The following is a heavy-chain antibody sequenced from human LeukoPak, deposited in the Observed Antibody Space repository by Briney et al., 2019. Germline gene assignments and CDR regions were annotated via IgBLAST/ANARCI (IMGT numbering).Heavy chain of an antibody. CDR2: ISYDGSTT. Sequence: GGSLRLSCAASGFTFSSYVMSWVRQAPGKGLEWVALISYDGSTTYNADSVKGRFTISRDNSKNTLYLQMNSLRAEDTAVYYCARIMITVTTSDYWGQGTLVTVSS. J-gene: IGHJ4*02. D-gene: IGHD4-17*01. CDR1: GFTFSSYV. V-gene: IGHV3-30*03. CDR3: ARIMITVTTSDY.